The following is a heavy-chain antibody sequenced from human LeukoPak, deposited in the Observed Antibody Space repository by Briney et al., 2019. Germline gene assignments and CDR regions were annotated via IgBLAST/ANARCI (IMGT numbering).Heavy chain of an antibody. CDR3: AKDEGYCNGGSCYLGAFDI. CDR2: ISGSSYDI. J-gene: IGHJ3*02. Sequence: GSLRLSCAASGFTFSSSAMSWVRQAPGKGLEWVSSISGSSYDIFYADSVKGRFTISRGNSKNTLYLQMNSLRAEDTAVYYCAKDEGYCNGGSCYLGAFDIWGQGTMVTVSS. D-gene: IGHD2-15*01. V-gene: IGHV3-23*01. CDR1: GFTFSSSA.